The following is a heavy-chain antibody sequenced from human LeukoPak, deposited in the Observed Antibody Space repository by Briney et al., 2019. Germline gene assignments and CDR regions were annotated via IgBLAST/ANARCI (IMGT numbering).Heavy chain of an antibody. J-gene: IGHJ4*02. V-gene: IGHV3-74*01. CDR1: GFTFSSYW. CDR2: INSDGSST. CDR3: ARGEKDFWSGYEYYFDY. Sequence: GGSLRPSCAASGFTFSSYWMHWVRQAPGKGLVWVSRINSDGSSTSYADSVKGRFTISRDNAKNTLYLQMNSLRAEDTAVYYCARGEKDFWSGYEYYFDYWGQGTLVTDSS. D-gene: IGHD3-3*01.